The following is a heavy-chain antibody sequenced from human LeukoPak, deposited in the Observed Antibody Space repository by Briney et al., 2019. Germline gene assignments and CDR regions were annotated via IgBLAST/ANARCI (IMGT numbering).Heavy chain of an antibody. V-gene: IGHV4-61*02. CDR2: IYTSGST. D-gene: IGHD6-13*01. Sequence: SETLSLTCTVSGGSISSGSYYWSWIRQPAGKGLEWIGRIYTSGSTNYNPSLKSRVTMSVDTSKNQFSLKLSSVTAADTAVYYCASLGSRSWSNEDYWGQGTLVTVSS. CDR3: ASLGSRSWSNEDY. CDR1: GGSISSGSYY. J-gene: IGHJ4*02.